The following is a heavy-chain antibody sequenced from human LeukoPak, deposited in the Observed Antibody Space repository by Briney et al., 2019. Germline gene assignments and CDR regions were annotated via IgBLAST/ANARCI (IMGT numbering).Heavy chain of an antibody. V-gene: IGHV3-23*01. CDR1: GFTFSSYA. CDR3: AKAQGGSSWYGAFDI. J-gene: IGHJ3*02. D-gene: IGHD6-13*01. CDR2: ISGSGGST. Sequence: GGSLRLSCAASGFTFSSYAMSWVRQAPGKGLEWVSAISGSGGSTYYADSVKGRFTISRDSSKNTLYLHMDSLRAEDTAVYYCAKAQGGSSWYGAFDIWGQGTMVTVSS.